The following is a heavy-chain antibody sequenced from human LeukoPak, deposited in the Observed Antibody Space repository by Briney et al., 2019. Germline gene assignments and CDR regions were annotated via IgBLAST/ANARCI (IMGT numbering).Heavy chain of an antibody. Sequence: ASVKVSCKASGGTFSSYAISWVRQAPGQGLEWMGGIIPIFGTANYAQKFQGRVTITADDSTSTAYMELSSLRSEDTAVYYCARDHRSGSFSQFDFWGQGTLVTVSS. J-gene: IGHJ4*02. CDR2: IIPIFGTA. CDR3: ARDHRSGSFSQFDF. D-gene: IGHD3-10*01. CDR1: GGTFSSYA. V-gene: IGHV1-69*01.